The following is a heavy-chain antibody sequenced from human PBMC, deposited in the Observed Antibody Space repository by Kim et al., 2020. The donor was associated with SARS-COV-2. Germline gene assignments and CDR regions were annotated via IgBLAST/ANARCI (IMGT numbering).Heavy chain of an antibody. D-gene: IGHD3-22*01. Sequence: SETLSLTCTVSGGSVSSGSYYWSWIRQPPGKGLEWIGYIYYSGSTNYNPSLKSRVTISVDTSKNQFSLKLSSVTAADTAVYYCARGHPYYYDSSGYYGGYWYFDLWGRGTLVTVSS. CDR1: GGSVSSGSYY. CDR2: IYYSGST. V-gene: IGHV4-61*01. CDR3: ARGHPYYYDSSGYYGGYWYFDL. J-gene: IGHJ2*01.